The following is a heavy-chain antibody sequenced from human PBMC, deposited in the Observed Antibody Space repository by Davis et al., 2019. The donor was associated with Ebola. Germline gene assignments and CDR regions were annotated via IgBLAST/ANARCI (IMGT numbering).Heavy chain of an antibody. D-gene: IGHD4-17*01. J-gene: IGHJ4*02. CDR3: AKGGATVTIEFDY. Sequence: GESLKISCAASGFTFSSYWMSWVRQAPGKGLEWVANIKQDGSEKYYVDSVKGRFTISRDNSKNTLYLQMNSLRAEDTAVYYCAKGGATVTIEFDYWGQGTLVTVSS. CDR1: GFTFSSYW. CDR2: IKQDGSEK. V-gene: IGHV3-7*03.